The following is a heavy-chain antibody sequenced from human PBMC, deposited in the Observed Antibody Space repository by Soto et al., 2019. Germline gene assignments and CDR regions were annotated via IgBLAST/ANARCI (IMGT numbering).Heavy chain of an antibody. CDR3: ARLWSSNEGSS. CDR2: INHSGGT. D-gene: IGHD3-10*01. Sequence: QVRLQQWGAGLLKPSETLALTCAVHGGSFRGYYWSWIRQPQGKGLEWIGVINHSGGTNYNPSLKSRVSISVDASKNQFSLQLTSVTAADTAVYYCARLWSSNEGSSWGQGTLVAVSS. V-gene: IGHV4-34*01. J-gene: IGHJ4*02. CDR1: GGSFRGYY.